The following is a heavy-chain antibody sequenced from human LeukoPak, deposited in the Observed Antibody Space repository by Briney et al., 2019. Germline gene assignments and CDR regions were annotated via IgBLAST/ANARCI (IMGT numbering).Heavy chain of an antibody. CDR1: GYTFTSYY. Sequence: ASVNVSFKASGYTFTSYYMHWVRQAPGQGLEWMGIINPSGGSTSYAQKFRGRVTMTRDTSTSTVYMELSSLRSEDTAVYYCARGGGWDYGGNSPHHADYFDYWGQGTLVTVSS. D-gene: IGHD4-23*01. CDR2: INPSGGST. J-gene: IGHJ4*02. CDR3: ARGGGWDYGGNSPHHADYFDY. V-gene: IGHV1-46*01.